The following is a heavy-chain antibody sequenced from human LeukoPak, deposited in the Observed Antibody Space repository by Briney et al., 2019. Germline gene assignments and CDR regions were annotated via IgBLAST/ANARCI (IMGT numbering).Heavy chain of an antibody. J-gene: IGHJ4*02. CDR1: GVTFSSYA. V-gene: IGHV1-69*06. CDR2: IIPICGTA. D-gene: IGHD3-10*01. CDR3: ARDRRNNYGSGSYYNLDY. Sequence: ASVKVSCEASGVTFSSYAISWVRQAPGQGLEWMAGIIPICGTANYAQKLQGRVTITADKSTSTAYMELSRLRSEDTAVYYCARDRRNNYGSGSYYNLDYWGQGTLVTVSS.